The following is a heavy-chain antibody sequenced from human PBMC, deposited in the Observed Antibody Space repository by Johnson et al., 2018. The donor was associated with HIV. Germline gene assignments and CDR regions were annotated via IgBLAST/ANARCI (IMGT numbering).Heavy chain of an antibody. J-gene: IGHJ3*02. Sequence: VQLVESGGGVQRPGGSLRLSCAASGFTISGFYMSWVRQAPGKVPEWLSVVSSGGTSYYADSVRGRFTVSRDNSKNTLYLQMSSLRAEDTALYYCVRDDRPDGFDIWGQGTMVTVSS. CDR3: VRDDRPDGFDI. D-gene: IGHD3-16*01. CDR2: VSSGGTS. CDR1: GFTISGFY. V-gene: IGHV3-66*02.